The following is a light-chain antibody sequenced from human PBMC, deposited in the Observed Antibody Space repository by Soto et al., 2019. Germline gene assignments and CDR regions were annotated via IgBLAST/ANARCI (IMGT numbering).Light chain of an antibody. CDR3: QVWDSGSAHVV. Sequence: SYELTQPPSVPVAPGKTASISCGGNDIGSKGVHWYQQKPGQAPVLVIYSDTDLPPVITERFSGSNSANLATLTISRVEAGDEADYYCQVWDSGSAHVVFGGGTKLTVL. CDR1: DIGSKG. V-gene: IGLV3-21*01. J-gene: IGLJ2*01. CDR2: SDT.